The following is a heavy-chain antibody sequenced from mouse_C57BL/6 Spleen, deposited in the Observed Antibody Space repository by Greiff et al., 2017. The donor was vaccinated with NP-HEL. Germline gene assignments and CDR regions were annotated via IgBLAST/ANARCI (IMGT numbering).Heavy chain of an antibody. CDR1: GYTFTSYW. CDR2: IDPSDSYT. V-gene: IGHV1-59*01. CDR3: ARGYCDYSTFSYCAMDY. J-gene: IGHJ4*01. Sequence: QVQLQQPGAELVRPGTSVKLSCKASGYTFTSYWMHWVKQRPGQGLEWIGVIDPSDSYTNYNQKFKGKATLTVDTSSSTTYMQLSSLTSEDSSVYYCARGYCDYSTFSYCAMDYWGQGTSVTVSS. D-gene: IGHD2-4*01.